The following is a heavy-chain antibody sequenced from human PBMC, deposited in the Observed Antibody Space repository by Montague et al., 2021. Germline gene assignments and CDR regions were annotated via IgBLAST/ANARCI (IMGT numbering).Heavy chain of an antibody. CDR2: IYHGTT. CDR3: AVGSESAWELLHH. CDR1: GDSISSKYF. D-gene: IGHD1-26*01. V-gene: IGHV4-4*02. Sequence: SETLSLTCTVSGDSISSKYFWSWVRQPLGKGLEWIGEIYHGTTSYSPSLKGRLTVSMDTSKNQFSLKLSSVTAADTAIYYCAVGSESAWELLHHWGQGILVTGSS. J-gene: IGHJ5*02.